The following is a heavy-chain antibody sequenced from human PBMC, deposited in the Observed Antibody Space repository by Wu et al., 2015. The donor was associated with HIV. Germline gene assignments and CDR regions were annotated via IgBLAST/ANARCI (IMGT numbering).Heavy chain of an antibody. CDR1: GGSFSDYA. D-gene: IGHD1-26*01. V-gene: IGHV1-69*13. Sequence: QVHLVQSGPEVKKPGSSVKVSCQASGGSFSDYAISWVRQAPGQGLEWMGRIIPIFGTANYAQKFQGRVTITADESTSTAYMELSSLRSEDTAVYYCARDRGIVGAMGDAFDYLGPRDKWSPSLQ. CDR2: IIPIFGTA. CDR3: ARDRGIVGAMGDAFDY. J-gene: IGHJ3*02.